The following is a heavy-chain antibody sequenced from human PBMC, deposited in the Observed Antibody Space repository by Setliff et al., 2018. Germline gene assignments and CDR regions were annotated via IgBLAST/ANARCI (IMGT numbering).Heavy chain of an antibody. V-gene: IGHV4-34*01. CDR3: ARGGLAAAATH. Sequence: PSETLSLTCGVSGGGGSFSAYYWSWIRQPPGKGLEWIGEISPGGSTIYNPSLKSRATLSVDTSKNQFSLRLTSVPAADTAVYYCARGGLAAAATHWGQGTLVTVSS. D-gene: IGHD6-13*01. CDR1: GGGGSFSAYY. CDR2: ISPGGST. J-gene: IGHJ4*02.